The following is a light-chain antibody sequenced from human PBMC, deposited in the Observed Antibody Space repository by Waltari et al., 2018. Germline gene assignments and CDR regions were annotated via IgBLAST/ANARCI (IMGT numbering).Light chain of an antibody. Sequence: QSALTQPRSVSGSPGQSVTISCTGTNSDVGGYNYVSWYQQYPGKAPKLMIYDVTKRPSGFPDRFSGSKSGNTASLTISGLQAEDESDYYWCSYAGSFTWVFGGGTKLTVL. J-gene: IGLJ2*01. CDR3: CSYAGSFTWV. CDR1: NSDVGGYNY. V-gene: IGLV2-11*01. CDR2: DVT.